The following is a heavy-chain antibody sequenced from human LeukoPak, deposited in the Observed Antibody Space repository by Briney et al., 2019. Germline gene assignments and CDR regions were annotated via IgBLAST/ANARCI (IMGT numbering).Heavy chain of an antibody. CDR2: ISSNGSPI. J-gene: IGHJ4*02. Sequence: GGSLRLSCAASGFTFSSYEMNWVRQAPVKGLEWVSYISSNGSPIFYADSVKGRFTISRDNAKNSLSLLMNSLRAEDTAVYYCARDGGSGILDWGQGTLVTVSS. D-gene: IGHD3-10*01. CDR3: ARDGGSGILD. V-gene: IGHV3-48*03. CDR1: GFTFSSYE.